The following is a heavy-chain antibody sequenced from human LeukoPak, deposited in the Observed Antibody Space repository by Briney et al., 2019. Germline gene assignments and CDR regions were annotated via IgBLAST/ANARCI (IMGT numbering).Heavy chain of an antibody. CDR3: AGLVGRYSSGLYYYYFDY. CDR1: GDSINSLDL. V-gene: IGHV4-4*02. D-gene: IGHD3-22*01. Sequence: SETLSLTCTVSGDSINSLDLWSWVRQPPGKGLEWIGEMYLSGTTHSNPSVKSRVTISIDKSKNQSFLNLSSVTAADTAVYYCAGLVGRYSSGLYYYYFDYWGQGTLVTVSS. CDR2: MYLSGTT. J-gene: IGHJ4*02.